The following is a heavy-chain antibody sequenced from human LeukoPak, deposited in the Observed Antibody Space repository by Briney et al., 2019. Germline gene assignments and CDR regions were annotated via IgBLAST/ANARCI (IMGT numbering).Heavy chain of an antibody. CDR1: GGSFSGYY. V-gene: IGHV4-34*01. CDR2: INHSGST. CDR3: ARGSLRYYYGSGTNFDY. J-gene: IGHJ4*02. D-gene: IGHD3-10*01. Sequence: SETLSLTCAVYGGSFSGYYWSWIRQPPGKGLEWIGEINHSGSTNYNPSLKSRVAISVDTSKNQFSLKLSSVTAADTAVYYCARGSLRYYYGSGTNFDYWGQGTLVIVSS.